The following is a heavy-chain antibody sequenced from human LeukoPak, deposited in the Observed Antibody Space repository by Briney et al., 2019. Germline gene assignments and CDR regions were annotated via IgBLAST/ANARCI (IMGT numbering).Heavy chain of an antibody. V-gene: IGHV3-33*06. CDR2: IWYDGSNK. CDR1: GFSFSNYG. D-gene: IGHD3-3*01. CDR3: AKDLRYYDFWSGLADY. J-gene: IGHJ4*02. Sequence: GGSLRLSCAASGFSFSNYGMHWVRQAPGKGLEWVALIWYDGSNKYYADSVKGRFTISRDNSKNTLYLQMNSLRAEDTAVYYCAKDLRYYDFWSGLADYWGQGTLVTVSS.